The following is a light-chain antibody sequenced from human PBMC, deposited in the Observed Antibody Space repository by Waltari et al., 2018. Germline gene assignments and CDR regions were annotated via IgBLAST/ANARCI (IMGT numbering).Light chain of an antibody. V-gene: IGKV3-20*01. CDR3: QQYGDLPLA. J-gene: IGKJ4*01. Sequence: DIVLTQSPGTLSLSPGERATLSCRASLSVSSNYLAWYQLKVGQAPRLLIYAASSRATDIPDRFSGSGSGTDFTLTISRLEPEDFAVYYCQQYGDLPLAFGGGTKVELK. CDR2: AAS. CDR1: LSVSSNY.